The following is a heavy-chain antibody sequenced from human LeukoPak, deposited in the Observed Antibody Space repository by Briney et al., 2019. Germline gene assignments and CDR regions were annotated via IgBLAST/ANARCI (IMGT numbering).Heavy chain of an antibody. J-gene: IGHJ6*02. CDR1: GGSISSTNYY. CDR3: ARGWFGELGDV. Sequence: SETLSLTCTVSGGSISSTNYYWGWIRQPPGKGLEWIGSIYYSGSTYYNPSLKSRVTISVDTSKSQFSLELTSVTAADTAVYYCARGWFGELGDVWGQGTTVTVSS. CDR2: IYYSGST. V-gene: IGHV4-39*01. D-gene: IGHD3-10*01.